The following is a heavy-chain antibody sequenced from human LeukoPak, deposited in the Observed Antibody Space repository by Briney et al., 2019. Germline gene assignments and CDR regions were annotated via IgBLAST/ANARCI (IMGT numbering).Heavy chain of an antibody. V-gene: IGHV4-30-2*01. CDR2: IYHSGST. Sequence: PSQTLSLTCAVSGGSISSGGYSWSWIRQPPGKGLECIGYIYHSGSTYYNPSLKSRVTISVDRSKNQFSLKLSSVTAADTAVYYCARSYGYSYGLGAFDIWGQGTMVTVSS. CDR3: ARSYGYSYGLGAFDI. D-gene: IGHD5-18*01. J-gene: IGHJ3*02. CDR1: GGSISSGGYS.